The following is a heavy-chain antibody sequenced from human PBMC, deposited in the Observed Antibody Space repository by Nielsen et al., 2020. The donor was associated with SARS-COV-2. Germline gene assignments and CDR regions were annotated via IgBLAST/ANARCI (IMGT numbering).Heavy chain of an antibody. D-gene: IGHD6-13*01. CDR1: GYTFTSYY. V-gene: IGHV1-2*06. CDR2: INPNSGGT. CDR3: ARDPSSIAAAGTPRQVDY. Sequence: ASVKVSCKASGYTFTSYYMHWVRQAPGQGLEWMGRINPNSGGTNYAQKFQGRVTMTRDTSISTAYMELSRLRSDDTAVYYCARDPSSIAAAGTPRQVDYWGQGTLVTVSS. J-gene: IGHJ4*02.